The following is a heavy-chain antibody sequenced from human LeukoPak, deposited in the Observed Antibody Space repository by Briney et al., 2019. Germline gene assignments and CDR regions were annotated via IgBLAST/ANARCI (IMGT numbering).Heavy chain of an antibody. Sequence: KPSETLSLTCTVSGGSISSSSYYWGWIRQPPGKGLEWIGSIYSSGSTYYNPSLKSRVTISVDASKNQFSLKLSSVTAADTAVYYCARHSGSYRSRLDYWGQGTLLTVSS. J-gene: IGHJ4*02. CDR3: ARHSGSYRSRLDY. CDR1: GGSISSSSYY. CDR2: IYSSGST. V-gene: IGHV4-39*01. D-gene: IGHD3-16*02.